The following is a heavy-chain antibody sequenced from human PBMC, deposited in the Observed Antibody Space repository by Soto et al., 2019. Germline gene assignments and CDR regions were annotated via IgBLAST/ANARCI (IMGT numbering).Heavy chain of an antibody. CDR3: AKGRATTEYFDY. CDR2: ISGSGGST. J-gene: IGHJ4*02. Sequence: PGGSLRLSCAASVFTFSSYAMSWFRQAPGKGLEWVSAISGSGGSTYYADSVKGRFTISRDNSKNTLYLQMNSLRAEDTAVYYCAKGRATTEYFDYWGQGTLVTVSS. CDR1: VFTFSSYA. V-gene: IGHV3-23*01. D-gene: IGHD1-26*01.